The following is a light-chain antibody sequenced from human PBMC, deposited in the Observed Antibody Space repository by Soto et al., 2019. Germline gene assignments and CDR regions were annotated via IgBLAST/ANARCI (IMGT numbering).Light chain of an antibody. Sequence: IRLTQCASSLSASVGDRVTITCRASQGIXNWFAWYQQKPGTAPKILXYHASSLESGFPSRLSGSGSATEFTLTISSLQPDDFAGYYCQQSEKGPPTFGQGTKVDIK. J-gene: IGKJ1*01. V-gene: IGKV1-5*01. CDR3: QQSEKGPPT. CDR1: QGIXNW. CDR2: HAS.